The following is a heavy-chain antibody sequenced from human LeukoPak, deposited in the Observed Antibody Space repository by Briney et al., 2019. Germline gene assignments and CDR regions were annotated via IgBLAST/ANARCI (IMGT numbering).Heavy chain of an antibody. V-gene: IGHV4-34*01. Sequence: PSETLSLTCAVYGGSFSGYYWSWIRQPPGKGLEWIGEINHSGSTNYNPSLKSRVTISVDTSKNQFSLKLSSVTAADTVVYYCARVPGAMYYYHYMDVWGKGTTVTVSS. CDR2: INHSGST. J-gene: IGHJ6*03. CDR1: GGSFSGYY. CDR3: ARVPGAMYYYHYMDV. D-gene: IGHD2-2*01.